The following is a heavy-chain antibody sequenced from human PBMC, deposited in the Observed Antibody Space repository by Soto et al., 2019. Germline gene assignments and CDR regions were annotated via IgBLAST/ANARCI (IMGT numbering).Heavy chain of an antibody. CDR3: ARGGPFAATQGH. Sequence: RRLSCAASGFTFSSYWMHWVRQAPGKGLVWVSRINSDGSSTSYADSVKGRFTISRDNAENTLYLQMNSLRAEDTAVYYCARGGPFAATQGHWGQGTLVTVSS. CDR1: GFTFSSYW. J-gene: IGHJ1*01. V-gene: IGHV3-74*01. CDR2: INSDGSST. D-gene: IGHD2-15*01.